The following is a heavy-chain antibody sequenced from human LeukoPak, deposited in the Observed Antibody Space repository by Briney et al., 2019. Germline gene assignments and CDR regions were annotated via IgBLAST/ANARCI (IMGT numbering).Heavy chain of an antibody. D-gene: IGHD2-8*01. CDR2: ISGSGGST. CDR1: GFTFSSYA. CDR3: AKRQRYCTNGVCFELFDY. Sequence: GGSLRLSCAASGFTFSSYAMSWVRQAPGKGLEWVSAISGSGGSTYYADSVKGRFTISRDNSKNTLYLQMNSLRAEDTAVYYCAKRQRYCTNGVCFELFDYWGQGTLVTVSS. V-gene: IGHV3-23*01. J-gene: IGHJ4*02.